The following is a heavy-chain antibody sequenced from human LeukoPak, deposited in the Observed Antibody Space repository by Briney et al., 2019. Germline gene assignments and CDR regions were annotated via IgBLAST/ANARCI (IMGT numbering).Heavy chain of an antibody. Sequence: ASVKVSCKASGYTFTSYAMNWVRQAPGHGLEWMGWINTNTGNPTYAQGFTGRFVFSLDTSVSTAYLQISSLKAEDTAVYYCARESCSSTSCYSDAFDIWGQGTMVTVSS. J-gene: IGHJ3*02. D-gene: IGHD2-2*01. CDR2: INTNTGNP. CDR1: GYTFTSYA. V-gene: IGHV7-4-1*02. CDR3: ARESCSSTSCYSDAFDI.